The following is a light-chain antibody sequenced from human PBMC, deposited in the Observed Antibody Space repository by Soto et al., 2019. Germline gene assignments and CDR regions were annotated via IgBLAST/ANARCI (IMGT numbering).Light chain of an antibody. Sequence: QSALTQPASVSGSPGQSSTISWTGTSSDVGGYNDFCWYQQHPGKAPKLMIYEVSNRPSGVFNRFSGSKSGNTSSLTISGLQDEDEADYYFSSYTSSSTKVFGTGTKVNVL. J-gene: IGLJ1*01. CDR3: SSYTSSSTKV. CDR1: SSDVGGYND. V-gene: IGLV2-14*01. CDR2: EVS.